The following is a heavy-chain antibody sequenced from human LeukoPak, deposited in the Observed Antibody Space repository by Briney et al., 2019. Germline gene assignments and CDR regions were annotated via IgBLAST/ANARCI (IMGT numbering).Heavy chain of an antibody. D-gene: IGHD2-21*02. CDR2: INWNSGTI. CDR1: GFTFDDYS. CDR3: TKMRRGGDGLDI. J-gene: IGHJ4*02. Sequence: GGSLRLSCAASGFTFDDYSMQRVRQAPGKGLEWVSGINWNSGTIGYADSVKGRFTISRDNAKNSLYLQMNSLRAEDTALYYCTKMRRGGDGLDIWGQGTLVTVSA. V-gene: IGHV3-9*01.